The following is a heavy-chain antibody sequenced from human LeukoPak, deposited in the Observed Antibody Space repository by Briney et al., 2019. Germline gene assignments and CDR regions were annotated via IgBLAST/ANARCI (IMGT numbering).Heavy chain of an antibody. CDR3: SRQLSGTEATDY. V-gene: IGHV3-73*01. Sequence: GGSLRLSCAASGLTFSDSIIHWVRQASGKGLEWVGRIRGKADSYATGYAASVKGRFIVSRDDSRNTAYLQMNSLTTEDTALYYCSRQLSGTEATDYWGQGTLVTVSS. J-gene: IGHJ4*02. D-gene: IGHD1-1*01. CDR2: IRGKADSYAT. CDR1: GLTFSDSI.